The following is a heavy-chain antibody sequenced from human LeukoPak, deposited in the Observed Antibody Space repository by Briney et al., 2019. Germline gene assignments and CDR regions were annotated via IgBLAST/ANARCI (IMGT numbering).Heavy chain of an antibody. V-gene: IGHV4-39*07. Sequence: SETLSLTCTVSGGSISSSSYYWGWIRQPPGKGLEWIGSIYYSGSTYYNPSLKSRVTISVDTSKNQFSLKLSSVTAADTAVYYCARGRDSGWYGYWGQGTLVTVSS. D-gene: IGHD6-19*01. CDR2: IYYSGST. CDR3: ARGRDSGWYGY. CDR1: GGSISSSSYY. J-gene: IGHJ4*02.